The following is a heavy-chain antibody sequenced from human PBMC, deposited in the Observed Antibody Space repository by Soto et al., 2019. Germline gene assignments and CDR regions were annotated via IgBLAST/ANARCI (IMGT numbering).Heavy chain of an antibody. CDR3: AWLGPLAGPSFDY. J-gene: IGHJ4*02. D-gene: IGHD5-12*01. Sequence: SETLSLTCTVSGGSISSGGYYWSWIRQHPGKGLEWIGYIYYSGSTYYNPSLKSRITISVDTSKNQFSLKLSSVTAADTAVYYDAWLGPLAGPSFDYRGQGTLVTVSS. V-gene: IGHV4-31*03. CDR2: IYYSGST. CDR1: GGSISSGGYY.